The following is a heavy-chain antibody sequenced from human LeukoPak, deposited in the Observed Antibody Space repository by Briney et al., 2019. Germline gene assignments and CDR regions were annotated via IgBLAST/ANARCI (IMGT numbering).Heavy chain of an antibody. CDR2: ISAYNGNT. D-gene: IGHD2-2*01. CDR1: GYTFTGYY. CDR3: ARDPRIVVVPAADYNWFDP. J-gene: IGHJ5*02. Sequence: GASVKVSCKASGYTFTGYYMHWVRQAPGQGLEWMGWISAYNGNTNCAQKLQGRVTMTTDTSTSTAYMELRSLRSDDTAVYYCARDPRIVVVPAADYNWFDPWGQGTLVTVSS. V-gene: IGHV1-18*04.